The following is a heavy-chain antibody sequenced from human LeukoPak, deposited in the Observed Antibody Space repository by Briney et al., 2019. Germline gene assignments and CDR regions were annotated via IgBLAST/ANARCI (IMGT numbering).Heavy chain of an antibody. V-gene: IGHV1-2*02. D-gene: IGHD2-2*01. Sequence: ASVKVSCKASGYTFTAYYMNWGRQAPGQGFEWMRWINPNAGDTNYAKTFQGKVTMTRDKSISTAHMEVSRLRSDGTAVYYCARAKFLYCSSSTCLFDYWGQGTLVTVSS. CDR3: ARAKFLYCSSSTCLFDY. CDR2: INPNAGDT. CDR1: GYTFTAYY. J-gene: IGHJ4*02.